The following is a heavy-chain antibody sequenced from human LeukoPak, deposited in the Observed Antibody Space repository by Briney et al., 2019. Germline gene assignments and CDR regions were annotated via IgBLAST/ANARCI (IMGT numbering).Heavy chain of an antibody. CDR3: ARENRGYSYGRHFDY. J-gene: IGHJ4*02. V-gene: IGHV1-46*01. D-gene: IGHD5-18*01. Sequence: GASVKVSCKASGYTFTSYYMHWVRQAPGQGLEWMGIINPSGGSTSYAQKFQGRVTMTRDMSTSTVYMELSSLRSEDTAVYYCARENRGYSYGRHFDYWGQGTLVTVSS. CDR1: GYTFTSYY. CDR2: INPSGGST.